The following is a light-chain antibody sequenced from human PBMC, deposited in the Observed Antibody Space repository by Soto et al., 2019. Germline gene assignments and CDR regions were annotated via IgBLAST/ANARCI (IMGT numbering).Light chain of an antibody. CDR2: TAS. CDR1: QGMRND. V-gene: IGKV1-17*01. CDR3: LQYNGYPRT. Sequence: DIQMTQSPSSLSASVGDRVTISCRASQGMRNDLAWYQQKPGKAPKGLIYTASTLHSGVPSRFSGSGSGTDFTLTISSLQPEDFATYYCLQYNGYPRTFGQGTKVEIK. J-gene: IGKJ1*01.